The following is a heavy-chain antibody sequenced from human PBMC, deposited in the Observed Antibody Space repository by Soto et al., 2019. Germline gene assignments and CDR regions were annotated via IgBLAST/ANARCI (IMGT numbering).Heavy chain of an antibody. Sequence: GGSLRLSCAASGFTFSSYSSHWVRQAPGKGLEWVSYISTSSTNIYYSDSVKGRFIISRDSVKNSLFLQMNSLRAEDTAVYYCATSTSTAPGYWGEGTLVTVSS. CDR1: GFTFSSYS. CDR2: ISTSSTNI. J-gene: IGHJ4*02. V-gene: IGHV3-48*01. CDR3: ATSTSTAPGY. D-gene: IGHD4-17*01.